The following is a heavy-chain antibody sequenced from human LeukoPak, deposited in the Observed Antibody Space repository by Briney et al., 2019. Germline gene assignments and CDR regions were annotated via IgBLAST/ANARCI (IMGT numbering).Heavy chain of an antibody. Sequence: GGSLRLACAVSGVTVSGNYMSGVRQAPGKGLEWVALIYSGGTTYYPHSVKGRFTISRDNAKNSLYLQMNSLRADDTAVYYCARDRGYSSFDYWGQGTLVTVSS. J-gene: IGHJ4*02. CDR2: IYSGGTT. D-gene: IGHD6-19*01. V-gene: IGHV3-53*01. CDR1: GVTVSGNY. CDR3: ARDRGYSSFDY.